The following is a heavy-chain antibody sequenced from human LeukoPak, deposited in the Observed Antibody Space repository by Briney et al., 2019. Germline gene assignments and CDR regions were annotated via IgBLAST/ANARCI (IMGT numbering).Heavy chain of an antibody. J-gene: IGHJ4*02. CDR2: ISYDGSNK. CDR3: ANLHSSGWYVY. CDR1: GFTFSSYG. D-gene: IGHD6-19*01. Sequence: GGSLRLSCAASGFTFSSYGMHWVRQAPGKGLEWVAVISYDGSNKYYADSVKGRFTISRDNSKNTLYLQMNSLRAEDTAVYYCANLHSSGWYVYWGQGTLVTVSS. V-gene: IGHV3-30*18.